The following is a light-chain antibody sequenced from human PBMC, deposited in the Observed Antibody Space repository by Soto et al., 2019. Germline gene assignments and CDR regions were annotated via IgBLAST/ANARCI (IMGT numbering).Light chain of an antibody. CDR3: GTWETILSAAV. CDR1: SSNIGNNY. Sequence: QAVLTQPPSVSAAPGQKVTISCSGSSSNIGNNYVSWYQQLPGTAPKLLIYDNNKRPSGIPDRFSGSKSGTSATLGITGLQTGDEAEYYCGTWETILSAAVFGGGTKLTVL. V-gene: IGLV1-51*01. CDR2: DNN. J-gene: IGLJ2*01.